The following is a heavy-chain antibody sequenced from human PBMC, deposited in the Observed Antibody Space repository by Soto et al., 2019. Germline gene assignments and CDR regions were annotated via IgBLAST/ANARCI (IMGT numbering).Heavy chain of an antibody. CDR2: IYYSGST. CDR3: ARDTGFGELFFGY. D-gene: IGHD3-10*01. V-gene: IGHV4-59*01. J-gene: IGHJ4*02. Sequence: PSETLSLTCTVSGGSISSYYWSWIRQPPGKGLEWIGYIYYSGSTNYNPSLKSRVTISVDTSKNQFSLKPSSVTAADTAVYYCARDTGFGELFFGYWGQGTLVTVSS. CDR1: GGSISSYY.